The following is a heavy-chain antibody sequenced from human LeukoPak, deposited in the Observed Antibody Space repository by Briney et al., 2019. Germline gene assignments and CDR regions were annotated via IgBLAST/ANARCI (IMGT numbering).Heavy chain of an antibody. V-gene: IGHV3-30-3*01. CDR3: ARDRGHHFDY. J-gene: IGHJ4*02. CDR2: LSYDGYDK. Sequence: GGSLRLSCAASGFTFSSYAMHWVRQAPGKGLEWVAVLSYDGYDKYYADSVKGRFTISRDNSKNTLYLQMNSLRAEDTALYYCARDRGHHFDYWGQGTLVTVSS. CDR1: GFTFSSYA.